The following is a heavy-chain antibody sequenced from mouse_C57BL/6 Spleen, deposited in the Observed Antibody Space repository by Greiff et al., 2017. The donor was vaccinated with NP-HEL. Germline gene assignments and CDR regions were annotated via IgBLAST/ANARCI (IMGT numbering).Heavy chain of an antibody. J-gene: IGHJ2*01. D-gene: IGHD2-4*01. Sequence: QVQLQQPGAELVRPGSSVKLSCKASGYTFTSYWMDWVKQRPGQGLEWIGNIYPSDSETHYNQKFKDKATLTVDKSSSTAYMQLSSLTSEDSAVYYCARDYDSPFDYWGQGTTLTVSS. CDR3: ARDYDSPFDY. V-gene: IGHV1-61*01. CDR2: IYPSDSET. CDR1: GYTFTSYW.